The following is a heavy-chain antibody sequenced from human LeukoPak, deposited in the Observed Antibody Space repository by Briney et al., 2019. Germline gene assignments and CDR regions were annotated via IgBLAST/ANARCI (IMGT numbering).Heavy chain of an antibody. CDR1: GYTFTIYN. V-gene: IGHV1-8*03. D-gene: IGHD3-10*01. CDR3: ARGHYQYGSDYMDV. CDR2: TNLNSGNT. J-gene: IGHJ6*03. Sequence: ASGTLSCKASGYTFTIYNINWVRQATGPGHEWMGWTNLNSGNTDYAQKLLGRVTINRNTSISTAYMELSSLRSEDTAVYYCARGHYQYGSDYMDVWGKGTTVTVSS.